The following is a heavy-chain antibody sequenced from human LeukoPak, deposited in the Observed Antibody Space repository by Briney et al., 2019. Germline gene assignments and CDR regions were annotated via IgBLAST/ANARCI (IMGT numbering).Heavy chain of an antibody. D-gene: IGHD3-3*01. CDR3: ARGGEWLPLGY. J-gene: IGHJ4*02. CDR1: GGTYSGYY. Sequence: SETLSLTCAVYGGTYSGYYWSWIRQPPGKGLEWIGEIKHSGSTNYNPSLKSRVTISVDTSKNQFSLKLSSVTAADTAVYYCARGGEWLPLGYWGQGTLVTVSS. V-gene: IGHV4-34*01. CDR2: IKHSGST.